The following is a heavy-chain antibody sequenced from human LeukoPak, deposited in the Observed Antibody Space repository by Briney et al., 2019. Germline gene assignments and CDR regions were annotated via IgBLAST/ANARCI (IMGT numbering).Heavy chain of an antibody. D-gene: IGHD6-13*01. CDR3: AKDRLTSSWYFGFDY. Sequence: ASVKVSCKVSGYTLTDLSMHWVRQTPGSGPEWMGGFDPEAGETVYAQKFQGRVTMTDDTSTDTAYMELSSLRSEDTAVYYCAKDRLTSSWYFGFDYWGQGTLVTVSS. CDR2: FDPEAGET. V-gene: IGHV1-24*01. J-gene: IGHJ4*02. CDR1: GYTLTDLS.